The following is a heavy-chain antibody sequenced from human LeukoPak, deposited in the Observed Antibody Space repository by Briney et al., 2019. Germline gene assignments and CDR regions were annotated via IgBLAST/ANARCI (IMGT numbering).Heavy chain of an antibody. J-gene: IGHJ4*02. D-gene: IGHD5-24*01. CDR3: ARHNRRDGYDDQEFDY. CDR2: IHDDGIVT. Sequence: GGSLRLSCAASGFTFTAYAMSWFRQTPEKGLEWVANIHDDGIVTHYVDSVKGRFTISRDNARNSVNLQLNSLRVEDAAVYYCARHNRRDGYDDQEFDYWGQGTLVTVSS. V-gene: IGHV3-7*01. CDR1: GFTFTAYA.